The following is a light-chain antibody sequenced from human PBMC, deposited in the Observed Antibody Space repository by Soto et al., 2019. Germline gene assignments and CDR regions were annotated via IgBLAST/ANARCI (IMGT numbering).Light chain of an antibody. CDR3: SSYTSSSILYV. CDR2: DVS. V-gene: IGLV2-14*01. J-gene: IGLJ1*01. Sequence: QSALTQPASVSGSPGQSITISGTGTSSDVGGYNYVSWCQQHPGKAPKLMIYDVSNRPSGVSNRFSGSKSGNTASLTISGLQAEDEADYYCSSYTSSSILYVFGTGTKLTVL. CDR1: SSDVGGYNY.